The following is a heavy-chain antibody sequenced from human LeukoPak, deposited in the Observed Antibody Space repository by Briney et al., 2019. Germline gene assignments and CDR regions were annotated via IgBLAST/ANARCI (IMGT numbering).Heavy chain of an antibody. D-gene: IGHD4-17*01. CDR1: GFTFSSYG. V-gene: IGHV3-33*01. CDR3: ARAGYGDYLDNIAFDI. J-gene: IGHJ3*02. Sequence: GGSLRLSCAASGFTFSSYGMHWVRRAPAKGLEWVAVIWYDGSNKYYADSVKGRFTISRDNSKNTLYLQMNSLRAEDTAVYYCARAGYGDYLDNIAFDIWGQGTMVTVSS. CDR2: IWYDGSNK.